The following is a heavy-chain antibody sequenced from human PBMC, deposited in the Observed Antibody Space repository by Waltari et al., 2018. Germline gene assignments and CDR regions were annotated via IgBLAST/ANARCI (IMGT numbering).Heavy chain of an antibody. J-gene: IGHJ4*02. CDR2: IKTNSEGATT. D-gene: IGHD6-25*01. CDR3: VTDRGNFDY. V-gene: IGHV3-15*01. CDR1: GFSTPPLQSAY. Sequence: EVHLVESGGGLVQPGGSLRLSWLVSGFSTPPLQSAYMRWVRQAPTGGLEWIGRIKTNSEGATTEFAAPLKGRFSISRDDSKKTLYLQLSSLEKDDTAVYYCVTDRGNFDYWGQGTLVTVSS.